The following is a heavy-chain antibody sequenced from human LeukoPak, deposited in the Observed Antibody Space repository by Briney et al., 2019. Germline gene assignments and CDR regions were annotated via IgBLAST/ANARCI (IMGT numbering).Heavy chain of an antibody. CDR1: GGSISSYY. CDR2: IYYSGST. CDR3: AREYNAFDI. Sequence: PSETLSLTCTVSGGSISSYYWSWIRQPPGEGLEWIGYIYYSGSTNYKSSLKSRVTISVDTSKNQFSLRLSSVTAADTAVYYCAREYNAFDIWGQGTMVTVSS. V-gene: IGHV4-59*01. J-gene: IGHJ3*02. D-gene: IGHD5-18*01.